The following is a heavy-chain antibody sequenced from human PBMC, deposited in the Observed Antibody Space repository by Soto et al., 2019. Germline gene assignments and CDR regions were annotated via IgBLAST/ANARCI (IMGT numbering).Heavy chain of an antibody. CDR3: AKDPEYRTSSLRNYFEY. V-gene: IGHV3-9*01. Sequence: EVHLVESGGGLVQPGRSLRLSCAASGFTFDDYVIHWVRQAPGKGLEWVSSISWNSATIGYADSVKGRFTISRDNAKNTLYLQMNSLRAEDTAMYYCAKDPEYRTSSLRNYFEYWGQGTPVTVSS. CDR2: ISWNSATI. D-gene: IGHD6-6*01. J-gene: IGHJ4*02. CDR1: GFTFDDYV.